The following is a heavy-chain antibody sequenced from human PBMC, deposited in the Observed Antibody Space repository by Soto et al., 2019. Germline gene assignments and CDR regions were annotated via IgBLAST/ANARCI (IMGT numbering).Heavy chain of an antibody. J-gene: IGHJ6*02. V-gene: IGHV1-69*01. CDR1: GGTFSSYA. Sequence: QVQLVQSGAEVKKPGSSVRVSCKASGGTFSSYAISWVRQAPGQGLECMGGIIPIFGTENYAQKFQGRVTITADESTSTAYIDLSSLRSEDTAVYYCARDRIAGSKYYYGMDVWGQGTTVTVSS. D-gene: IGHD6-13*01. CDR2: IIPIFGTE. CDR3: ARDRIAGSKYYYGMDV.